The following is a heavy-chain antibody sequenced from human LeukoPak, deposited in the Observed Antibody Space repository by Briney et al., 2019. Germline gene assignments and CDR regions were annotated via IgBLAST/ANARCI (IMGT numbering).Heavy chain of an antibody. D-gene: IGHD3-10*01. J-gene: IGHJ4*02. CDR1: GVSISSYY. CDR2: IYYSGST. V-gene: IGHV4-59*12. CDR3: ATDRARGGDSFDY. Sequence: SETLSLTCTVSGVSISSYYWSWIRQPPGKGLEWIGYIYYSGSTNYNPSLKSRVTISGDTSKNQFSLNLSSVTAADTAVYYCATDRARGGDSFDYWGQGTLVTVSS.